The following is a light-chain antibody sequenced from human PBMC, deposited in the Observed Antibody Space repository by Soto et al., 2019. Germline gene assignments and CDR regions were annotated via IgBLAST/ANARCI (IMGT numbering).Light chain of an antibody. Sequence: QSALTQPASVSGSPGQSITISCTGTSSDVGGYNYVSWYQHHPGKAPKLIIYDVSNRPSGVSNRFSGSKSSNTASLTISGLQAEDEADYYCSSYTSSSTLLFGGGTKLTVL. J-gene: IGLJ2*01. CDR2: DVS. CDR1: SSDVGGYNY. V-gene: IGLV2-14*03. CDR3: SSYTSSSTLL.